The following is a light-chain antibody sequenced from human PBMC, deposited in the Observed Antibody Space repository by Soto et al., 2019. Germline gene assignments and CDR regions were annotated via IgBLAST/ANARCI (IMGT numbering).Light chain of an antibody. CDR1: HIISSW. J-gene: IGKJ2*01. V-gene: IGKV1-5*03. Sequence: DIQMTQSPSTLSASVGDRVTITCRASHIISSWLAWYQQKPGKAPKLLIYKASSLESGVPSRFSGSGSGTEFTLTISILQPDDFATYYCQQYNSYSPYTFGQGTKLEIK. CDR3: QQYNSYSPYT. CDR2: KAS.